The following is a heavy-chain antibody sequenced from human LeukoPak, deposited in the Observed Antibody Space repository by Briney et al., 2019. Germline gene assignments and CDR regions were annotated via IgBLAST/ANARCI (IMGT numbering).Heavy chain of an antibody. CDR1: GYTFTSYD. J-gene: IGHJ4*02. D-gene: IGHD7-27*01. V-gene: IGHV1-8*01. CDR2: MSPNSGDT. CDR3: ARGPPNWGYGD. Sequence: GASVKVSCKASGYTFTSYDFNWVRQATGQRPEWMGWMSPNSGDTGYAQKFQDRVTMTRNTSTSTAYMELSSLRSDDTAVYYCARGPPNWGYGDWGPGTLVTVSS.